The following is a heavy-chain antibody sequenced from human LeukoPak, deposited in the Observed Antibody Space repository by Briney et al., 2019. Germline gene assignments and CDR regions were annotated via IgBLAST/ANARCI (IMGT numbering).Heavy chain of an antibody. V-gene: IGHV1-3*01. D-gene: IGHD2-2*01. CDR1: GYTFTSYA. CDR2: INAGNGNT. Sequence: ASVKVSCKASGYTFTSYAMHWVRQAPGQRLEWMGWINAGNGNTKYSQKFQGRVTITRDTSASTAYMELSSLRSEDTAVYYCARDSPLACSSTSCYGTNWFDPWGQGTLVTVSS. CDR3: ARDSPLACSSTSCYGTNWFDP. J-gene: IGHJ5*02.